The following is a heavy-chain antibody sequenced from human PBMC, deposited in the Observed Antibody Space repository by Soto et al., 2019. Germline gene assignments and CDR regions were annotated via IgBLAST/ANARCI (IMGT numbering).Heavy chain of an antibody. CDR3: AKGRYDFWSPYYFDS. J-gene: IGHJ4*02. V-gene: IGHV3-9*01. CDR1: GLNFDDFA. D-gene: IGHD3-3*01. Sequence: GGSLRLSCVGTGLNFDDFAMHWVRQAPGKGLEWVSGITWNSRVLAYADSVKGRFTISRDNARNSLYLQMDSLRDEDTALYYCAKGRYDFWSPYYFDSWAQGTLVTVYS. CDR2: ITWNSRVL.